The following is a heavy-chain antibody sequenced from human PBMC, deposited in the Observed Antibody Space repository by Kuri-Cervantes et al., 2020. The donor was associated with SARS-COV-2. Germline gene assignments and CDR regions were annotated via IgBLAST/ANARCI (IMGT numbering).Heavy chain of an antibody. J-gene: IGHJ4*02. V-gene: IGHV4-34*01. CDR2: INHSGST. CDR1: GGSFSGYY. Sequence: GSLRLSCAVYGGSFSGYYWSWIRQPPGKGLEWIGEINHSGSTNYNPSLKSRVTISVDTSKNQFSLKLSSVTAADTAVYYCAGSPGGVFDCWGQGTLVTGSS. CDR3: AGSPGGVFDC. D-gene: IGHD3-16*01.